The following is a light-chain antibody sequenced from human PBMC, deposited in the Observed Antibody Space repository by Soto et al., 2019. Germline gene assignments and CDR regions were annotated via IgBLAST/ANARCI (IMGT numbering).Light chain of an antibody. V-gene: IGKV3-15*01. Sequence: EIVLTQSPGTPSLSPGERATLSCRASQSINSKLVWYQQKPGQAPRFLIYGASTRATDIPARFRGSGSGTEFNLTIDSLQPEDFAVYYCQQYNDWPPAFGGGTKVDIK. J-gene: IGKJ4*01. CDR3: QQYNDWPPA. CDR2: GAS. CDR1: QSINSK.